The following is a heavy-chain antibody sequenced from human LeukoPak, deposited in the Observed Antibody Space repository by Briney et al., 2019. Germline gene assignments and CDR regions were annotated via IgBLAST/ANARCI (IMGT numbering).Heavy chain of an antibody. CDR1: GGSISSGDYY. D-gene: IGHD1-14*01. J-gene: IGHJ3*02. CDR3: ARLGRSRSFDI. V-gene: IGHV4-30-4*01. CDR2: VYYSGST. Sequence: PSETLSLTCTVSGGSISSGDYYWSWIRQPPGKGLEWIGYVYYSGSTYYNPSLKSRVTISVDTSMNQFSLKLSSVTAADTAVYYCARLGRSRSFDIWGQGTMVTVSS.